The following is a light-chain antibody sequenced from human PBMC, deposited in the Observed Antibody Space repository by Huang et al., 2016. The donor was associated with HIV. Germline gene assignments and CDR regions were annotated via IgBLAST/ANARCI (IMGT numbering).Light chain of an antibody. V-gene: IGKV3-20*01. Sequence: EIVLTQSPDTLSLSPGERATVSCRASQSVTRNYLDWYQQRPGQAPKRLIYGASTRATGIPDRFIGSGSGTDFTLTISRLAPEDFAVYYCQQFGSSPPYSFGQGTKLEIK. J-gene: IGKJ2*03. CDR3: QQFGSSPPYS. CDR1: QSVTRNY. CDR2: GAS.